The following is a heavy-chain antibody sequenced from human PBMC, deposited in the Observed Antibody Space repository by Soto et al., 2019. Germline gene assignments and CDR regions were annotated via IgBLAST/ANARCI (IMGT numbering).Heavy chain of an antibody. CDR2: FDPEDGET. Sequence: ASVKVSCKVSGYTLTELSMHWVRQAPGKGLEWMGGFDPEDGETIYAQKFQGRVTMTEDTSTDTAYMELSSLRSEDTAVYYCATTSCSTSCYAWFDPWGQGTLVTVSS. V-gene: IGHV1-24*01. D-gene: IGHD2-2*01. CDR3: ATTSCSTSCYAWFDP. J-gene: IGHJ5*02. CDR1: GYTLTELS.